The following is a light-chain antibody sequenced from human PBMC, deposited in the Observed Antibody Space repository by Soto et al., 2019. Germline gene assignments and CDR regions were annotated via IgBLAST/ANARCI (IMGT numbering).Light chain of an antibody. CDR3: QKYNSAPLT. CDR1: QAFSNY. Sequence: DIQMTQSPSSLSSSVGDRVTITCRASQAFSNYLAWYQQKPGKAPKLLIYASSTVQSGVPSRFSGSGSGTDFPPTISSLQPEDVATYYCQKYNSAPLTFGQGTRLEIK. J-gene: IGKJ5*01. V-gene: IGKV1-27*01. CDR2: ASS.